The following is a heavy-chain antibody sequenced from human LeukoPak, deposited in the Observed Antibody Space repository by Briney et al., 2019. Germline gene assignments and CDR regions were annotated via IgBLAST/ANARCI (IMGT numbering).Heavy chain of an antibody. CDR1: LYTLTSYG. CDR3: ARSGLIVVVPAALDAFDI. CDR2: ISAYNGNT. J-gene: IGHJ3*02. Sequence: ASVNVSCKASLYTLTSYGISWVRQAPGQGLEWMGWISAYNGNTNYAQKLQGRVTMTTDTSTSTAYMELRSLRSDDTAVYYCARSGLIVVVPAALDAFDIWGQGTMVTVSS. D-gene: IGHD2-2*01. V-gene: IGHV1-18*01.